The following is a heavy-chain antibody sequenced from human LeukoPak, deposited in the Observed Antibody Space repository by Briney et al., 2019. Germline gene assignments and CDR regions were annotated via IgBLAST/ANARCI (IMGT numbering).Heavy chain of an antibody. Sequence: GGSLRLSCAASGFIFSNYAMSWVRQTPGKGLEWVATISGSGDSTYYADSVKGRFTISRDNSKNTLYLQMNSLRAEDTAVCYRAVGAQPDFWGQGTLVTVSS. CDR1: GFIFSNYA. V-gene: IGHV3-23*01. J-gene: IGHJ4*02. CDR3: AVGAQPDF. CDR2: ISGSGDST. D-gene: IGHD1-26*01.